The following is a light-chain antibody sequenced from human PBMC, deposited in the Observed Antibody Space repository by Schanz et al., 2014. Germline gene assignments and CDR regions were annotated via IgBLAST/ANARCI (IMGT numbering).Light chain of an antibody. J-gene: IGLJ2*01. V-gene: IGLV2-23*01. CDR1: SSDVGNYGL. CDR2: EGS. Sequence: QSALTQPASVSGSPGQSITISCTGTSSDVGNYGLVSWYQLHPGKAPKLIIYEGSQRPSTVSNRFSGSKSDNTASLTISGLQTEEEAHYYCCSFAGSHVVFGGGTKLTVL. CDR3: CSFAGSHVV.